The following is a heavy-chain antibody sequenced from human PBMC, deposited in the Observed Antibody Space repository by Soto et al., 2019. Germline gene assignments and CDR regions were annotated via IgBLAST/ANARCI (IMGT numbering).Heavy chain of an antibody. CDR3: ARGSGVPNYYDSSGPAAPYYFDY. Sequence: PSETLSLTCAVYGGSFSGYYWSWIRQPPGKGLKWIGEINHSGSTNYNPSLKSRVTISVDTSKNQFSLKLSSVTAADTAVYYCARGSGVPNYYDSSGPAAPYYFDYWGQGTLVTVSS. V-gene: IGHV4-34*01. CDR1: GGSFSGYY. D-gene: IGHD3-22*01. CDR2: INHSGST. J-gene: IGHJ4*02.